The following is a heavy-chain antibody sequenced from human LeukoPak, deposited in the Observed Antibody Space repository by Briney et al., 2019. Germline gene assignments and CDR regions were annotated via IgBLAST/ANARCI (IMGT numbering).Heavy chain of an antibody. CDR3: AKDGNTDYFDY. D-gene: IGHD5-18*01. J-gene: IGHJ4*02. V-gene: IGHV3-30*18. Sequence: GGSLRLSCTASGFAFSGYGLHWVRQAPGKGLEWVAVISYDGSNENYADSVRGRFTISRDNSKTTLYLQMNSLRAEDTAVYCCAKDGNTDYFDYWGQGTLVTVSS. CDR2: ISYDGSNE. CDR1: GFAFSGYG.